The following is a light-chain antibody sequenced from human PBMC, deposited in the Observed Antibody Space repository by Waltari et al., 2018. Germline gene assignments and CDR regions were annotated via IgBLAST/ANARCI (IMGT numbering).Light chain of an antibody. CDR1: SSDVGGYNY. Sequence: QSALTQPRSVSGSPGQSVTISCTGTSSDVGGYNYVSWYQHHPGKAPKLINYDVTKRPSGVPDRFSASKSANTASLTISGLQAEDSADSYCCSYAGSITFWVFGGGTKLTVL. J-gene: IGLJ3*02. CDR2: DVT. V-gene: IGLV2-11*01. CDR3: CSYAGSITFWV.